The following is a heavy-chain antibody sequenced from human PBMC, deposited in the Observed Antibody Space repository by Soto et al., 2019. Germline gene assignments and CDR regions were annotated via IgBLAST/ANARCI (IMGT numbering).Heavy chain of an antibody. D-gene: IGHD6-6*01. V-gene: IGHV3-30*18. Sequence: QVQLVQSGGGVIQPGKSLRLSCAASGITFTTYGMHWVRQTPGKGLEWVAVVSYDGSHKYYADYVKGRFTISRDDSKNTLYLQMNSLRVEDTAVYYCAKEMYPRTVLDSSSPWGDYWGQGTLVTVSS. CDR2: VSYDGSHK. J-gene: IGHJ4*02. CDR1: GITFTTYG. CDR3: AKEMYPRTVLDSSSPWGDY.